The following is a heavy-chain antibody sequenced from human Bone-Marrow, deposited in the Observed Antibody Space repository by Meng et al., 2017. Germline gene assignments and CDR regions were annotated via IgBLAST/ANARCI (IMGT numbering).Heavy chain of an antibody. J-gene: IGHJ4*02. D-gene: IGHD6-6*01. CDR2: IYYSGST. Sequence: SETLSLTCTVSGGSISSSSYYWGWIRQPPGKGLEWIGSIYYSGSTYYNPSLKSRVTISVDTSKNQFSLKLSSVTAADTAVYYCASSIAARSGFDYWGQGTLVTVLL. CDR1: GGSISSSSYY. CDR3: ASSIAARSGFDY. V-gene: IGHV4-39*07.